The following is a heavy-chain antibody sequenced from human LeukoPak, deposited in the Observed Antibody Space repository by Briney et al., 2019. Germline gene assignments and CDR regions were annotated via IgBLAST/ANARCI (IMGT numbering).Heavy chain of an antibody. CDR1: GGTFSSYA. CDR3: ARALNWNYRMLGYYYMDV. J-gene: IGHJ6*03. D-gene: IGHD1-7*01. CDR2: IIPIFGTA. Sequence: ASVKVSCKASGGTFSSYAISWVRQAPGQGLEWMGGIIPIFGTANYAQKFQGRVTITTDESTSTAYMELSSLRSEDTAVYYCARALNWNYRMLGYYYMDVWGKGTTVTVSS. V-gene: IGHV1-69*05.